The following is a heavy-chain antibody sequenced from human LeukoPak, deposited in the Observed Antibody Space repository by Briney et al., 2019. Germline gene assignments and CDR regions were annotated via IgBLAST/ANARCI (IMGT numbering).Heavy chain of an antibody. D-gene: IGHD6-13*01. CDR1: GYTFTSYY. CDR2: INPSGGST. J-gene: IGHJ5*02. CDR3: ARSAAAGTGGWGDNWFDP. Sequence: GASVKVSCKASGYTFTSYYTHWVRQAPGQGLEWMGIINPSGGSTSYAQKFQGRVTKTRDTSTSTVYMELSSLRSEDTAVYYCARSAAAGTGGWGDNWFDPWGQGTLVTVSS. V-gene: IGHV1-46*01.